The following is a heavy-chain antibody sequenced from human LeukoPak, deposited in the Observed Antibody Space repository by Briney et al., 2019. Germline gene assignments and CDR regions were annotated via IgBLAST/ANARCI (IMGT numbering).Heavy chain of an antibody. D-gene: IGHD6-13*01. J-gene: IGHJ4*02. CDR2: ISYDGSNK. V-gene: IGHV3-30*18. CDR3: AKDAYSSHQDGY. CDR1: GFTFSSYW. Sequence: GGSLRLSCAASGFTFSSYWMSWVRQAPGKGLEWVAVISYDGSNKYYADSVKGRFTISRDNSKNTLYLQMNSLRAEDTAVYYCAKDAYSSHQDGYWGQGTLVTVSS.